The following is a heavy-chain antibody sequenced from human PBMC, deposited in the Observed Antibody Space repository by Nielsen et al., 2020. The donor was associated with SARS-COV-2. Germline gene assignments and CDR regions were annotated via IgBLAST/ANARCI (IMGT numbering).Heavy chain of an antibody. J-gene: IGHJ2*01. CDR3: ARQDTYYYDSSGYTTPFDL. Sequence: GESLKISCAASGFTFSSYAMSWVRQAPGKGLEWVSVIYSGGSSTYYADSVKGRFTISRDNSKNTLYLQMNSLRDEDTAVYYCARQDTYYYDSSGYTTPFDLWGRGTLVTVSS. CDR1: GFTFSSYA. D-gene: IGHD3-22*01. V-gene: IGHV3-23*03. CDR2: IYSGGSST.